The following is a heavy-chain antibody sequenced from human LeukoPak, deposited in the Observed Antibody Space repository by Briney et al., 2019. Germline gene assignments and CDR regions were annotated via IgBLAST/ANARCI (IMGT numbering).Heavy chain of an antibody. CDR2: ISADGAST. V-gene: IGHV3-23*01. J-gene: IGHJ4*02. Sequence: GGSLRLSCAASGLTFRNYAMTWVRQAPGKGLEWVSTISADGASTFYADSVRGRFTISRDNSENTLYLQMDSLRAEDTAVYYCAKGGHYTYFEYWGQGTLVTVSS. CDR3: AKGGHYTYFEY. D-gene: IGHD3-3*01. CDR1: GLTFRNYA.